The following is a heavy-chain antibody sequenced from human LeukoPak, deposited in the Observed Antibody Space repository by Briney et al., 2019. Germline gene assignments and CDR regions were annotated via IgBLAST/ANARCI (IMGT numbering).Heavy chain of an antibody. Sequence: GGSLRLSCAASGFTFDDYTMHWVRQAPGKDLEWVSLISWDGGSTYYADSVKGRFTISRDNSKNSLYLQMNSLRTEDTALYFCAKDHYYGSGSYSRWVYFDYWGQGTLVTVSS. V-gene: IGHV3-43*01. CDR3: AKDHYYGSGSYSRWVYFDY. D-gene: IGHD3-10*01. J-gene: IGHJ4*02. CDR1: GFTFDDYT. CDR2: ISWDGGST.